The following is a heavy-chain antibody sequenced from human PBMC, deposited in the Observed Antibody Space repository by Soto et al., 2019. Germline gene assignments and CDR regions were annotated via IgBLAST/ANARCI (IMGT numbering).Heavy chain of an antibody. CDR3: ARDRVSYGRHRVYYYYGMDV. D-gene: IGHD5-18*01. V-gene: IGHV3-30-3*01. CDR1: GFTLSSYA. CDR2: ISYDGNNK. Sequence: GGSLRLSCAASGFTLSSYAMHWVRQAPGKGLEWVAVISYDGNNKNYADSVKGRFSISRDNSKNTLFLQMNSLRAEDTAVYYCARDRVSYGRHRVYYYYGMDVWGQGTTVTVSS. J-gene: IGHJ6*02.